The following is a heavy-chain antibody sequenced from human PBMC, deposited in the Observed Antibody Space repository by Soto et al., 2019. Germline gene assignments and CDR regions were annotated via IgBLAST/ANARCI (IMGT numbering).Heavy chain of an antibody. V-gene: IGHV1-8*01. Sequence: QVQLVQSGAEVKKPGASVKVSCKASGYIFTNYDINWVRQATGQGLEYLGWINPNSGNTGYVQKFKGRVTMTSNTAINTAYMELNSLSSEPTAGYYCARGITYGDSPGGLAPWGQLTLVTVSS. CDR2: INPNSGNT. CDR3: ARGITYGDSPGGLAP. D-gene: IGHD4-17*01. CDR1: GYIFTNYD. J-gene: IGHJ5*02.